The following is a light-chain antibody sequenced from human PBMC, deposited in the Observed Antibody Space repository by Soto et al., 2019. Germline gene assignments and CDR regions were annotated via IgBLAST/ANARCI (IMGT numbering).Light chain of an antibody. CDR3: QQYNNWPFT. J-gene: IGKJ3*01. V-gene: IGKV3-15*01. CDR2: GAS. Sequence: EIVMTPSPATLSVSPGERATLSCRASQSISNNLAGYQQKPGQAPRLLIYGASSRSTGIPARFSGSGSGTEFTLANSSLQSEDFAVYHCQQYNNWPFTFGPGTKVDIK. CDR1: QSISNN.